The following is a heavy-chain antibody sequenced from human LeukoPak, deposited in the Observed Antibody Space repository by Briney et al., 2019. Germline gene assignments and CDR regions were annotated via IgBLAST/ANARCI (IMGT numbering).Heavy chain of an antibody. CDR2: IKEDGSNK. V-gene: IGHV3-7*01. CDR3: AVLGVGY. CDR1: GFTFSNCW. J-gene: IGHJ4*02. Sequence: PGGSLGLSCAASGFTFSNCWMTWVRRTPGKGLEWVAVIKEDGSNKYYVDSVKGRFTISRDNAKNSLYLQMDSLRAEDTAIYYCAVLGVGYWGQGTLVTVSS. D-gene: IGHD3-16*01.